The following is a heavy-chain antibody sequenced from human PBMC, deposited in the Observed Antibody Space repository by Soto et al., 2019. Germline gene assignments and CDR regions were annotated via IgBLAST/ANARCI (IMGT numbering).Heavy chain of an antibody. CDR1: GGSISSYY. CDR3: ARLWRSGSYVWFDP. CDR2: IYYSGST. J-gene: IGHJ5*02. Sequence: QVQLQESGPGLVKPSETLSLTCTVSGGSISSYYWSWIRQPPGKGLEWIGYIYYSGSTNYNPSLKSRVTISVDTSKNQFALKLSSVTAADTAVYYGARLWRSGSYVWFDPWGQGTLVTVSS. V-gene: IGHV4-59*08. D-gene: IGHD3-10*01.